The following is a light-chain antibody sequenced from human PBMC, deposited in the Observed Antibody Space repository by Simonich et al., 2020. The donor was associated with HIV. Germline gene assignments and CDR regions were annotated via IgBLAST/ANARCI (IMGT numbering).Light chain of an antibody. CDR3: QQSYSTPQT. CDR1: QSITNY. Sequence: DIQMTQSPSSLSASVGDRVPITYRASQSITNYFNWYQQKPGKAPKLLIYAASSLQSGVSSRFSGSGSGTDFTLTISSLQPEDFATYYCQQSYSTPQTFGQGTKVEIK. V-gene: IGKV1-39*01. CDR2: AAS. J-gene: IGKJ1*01.